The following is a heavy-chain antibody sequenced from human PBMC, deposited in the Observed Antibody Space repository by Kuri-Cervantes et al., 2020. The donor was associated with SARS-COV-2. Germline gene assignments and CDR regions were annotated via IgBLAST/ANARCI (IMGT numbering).Heavy chain of an antibody. V-gene: IGHV3-7*01. D-gene: IGHD2-2*01. J-gene: IGHJ2*01. CDR3: AKRFHQYQPPYWYFDL. Sequence: GGSLRLSFAASGFTFSTFWMSWIRRAPGKGLEWVANIKQDGGEKSYVYSVKGRFTISSDNAKNSLYLQMNSLRAEDTAVYYCAKRFHQYQPPYWYFDLWGRGTLVTVSS. CDR1: GFTFSTFW. CDR2: IKQDGGEK.